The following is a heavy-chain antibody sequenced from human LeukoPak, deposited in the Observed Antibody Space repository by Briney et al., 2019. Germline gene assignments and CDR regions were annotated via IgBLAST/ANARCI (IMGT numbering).Heavy chain of an antibody. D-gene: IGHD6-19*01. CDR1: GFTFSSYG. Sequence: GRSLRLSCAASGFTFSSYGMHWVRQAPGKGLEWVAVISYDGSNKYYADSVKGRFTISRDNSKNTLYLQMNSLRAEDTAVYYCAKDYGSSGWDPLDYWGHGTLVTVSS. V-gene: IGHV3-30*18. CDR3: AKDYGSSGWDPLDY. CDR2: ISYDGSNK. J-gene: IGHJ4*01.